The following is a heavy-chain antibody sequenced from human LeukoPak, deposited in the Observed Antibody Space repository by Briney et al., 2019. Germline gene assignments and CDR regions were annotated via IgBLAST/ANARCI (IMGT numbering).Heavy chain of an antibody. J-gene: IGHJ4*02. V-gene: IGHV3-53*01. CDR1: GFSVTNNY. CDR3: ARGDGYNFFDY. D-gene: IGHD5-24*01. CDR2: FYVGGAT. Sequence: GGSLRLSCAVSGFSVTNNYMSWVRQAPGKGLEWDSVFYVGGATSYADSVKGRFTIPRDNSENTLYLQMKSLRAEDTAVYYCARGDGYNFFDYWGQGTLVTVSS.